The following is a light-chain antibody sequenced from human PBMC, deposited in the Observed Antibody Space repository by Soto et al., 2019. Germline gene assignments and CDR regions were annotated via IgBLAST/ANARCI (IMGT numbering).Light chain of an antibody. J-gene: IGLJ1*01. Sequence: QSALTQPASVSGSPGQSIAISCTGTSSDVGGYKYVSWYQQYPGKAPKLMIYDVSNRPSGVPDRFSGSKSGNTASLTISGLQSEDEADYYCSSYTSYTPDVFGTGTKLTVL. CDR2: DVS. CDR1: SSDVGGYKY. V-gene: IGLV2-14*01. CDR3: SSYTSYTPDV.